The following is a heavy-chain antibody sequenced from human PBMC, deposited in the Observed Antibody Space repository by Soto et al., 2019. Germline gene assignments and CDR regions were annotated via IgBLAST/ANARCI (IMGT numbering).Heavy chain of an antibody. D-gene: IGHD4-17*01. CDR2: IYSGGST. V-gene: IGHV3-53*02. Sequence: EVQLVETGGGLIQPGGSLRLSCAASGFIVSSNYMNWVRQAPGKGLEWVSVIYSGGSTYYADSVKGRFTISRDNAKNSLYLQMNSLRAEDTALYYCARFSRGTVTGRSAFDIWGQGTMVTVSS. CDR1: GFIVSSNY. J-gene: IGHJ3*02. CDR3: ARFSRGTVTGRSAFDI.